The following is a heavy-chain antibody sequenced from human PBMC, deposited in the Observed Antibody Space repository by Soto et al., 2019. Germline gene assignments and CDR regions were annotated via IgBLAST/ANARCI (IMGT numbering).Heavy chain of an antibody. V-gene: IGHV2-5*01. CDR2: IYWNDDK. D-gene: IGHD6-13*01. CDR3: AHTPPRQRIAAAGTQDFDY. Sequence: SGPTLVKPTQTLTLTCTFSGFSLSTSGVGVGWIRQPPGKALEWLALIYWNDDKRYSPSLKSRLTITKDTSKNQVVLTMTNMDPVDTATYYCAHTPPRQRIAAAGTQDFDYWGQGTLVTVSS. J-gene: IGHJ4*02. CDR1: GFSLSTSGVG.